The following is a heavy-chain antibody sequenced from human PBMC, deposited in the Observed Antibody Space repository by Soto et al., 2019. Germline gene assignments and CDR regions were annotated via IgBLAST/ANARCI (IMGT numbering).Heavy chain of an antibody. V-gene: IGHV3-30-3*01. D-gene: IGHD6-19*01. CDR2: ISYDGSNK. J-gene: IGHJ5*02. CDR1: GFTFSSYA. Sequence: GGSLRLSCAASGFTFSSYAMHWARQAPGKGLEWVAVISYDGSNKYYADSVKGRFTISRDNSKNTLYLQMNSLRAEDTAVYYCASPPSYSSGYNWFDPWGQGTLVTVSS. CDR3: ASPPSYSSGYNWFDP.